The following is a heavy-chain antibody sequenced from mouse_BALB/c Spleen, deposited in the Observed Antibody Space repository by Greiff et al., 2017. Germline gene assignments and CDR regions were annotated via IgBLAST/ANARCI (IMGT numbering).Heavy chain of an antibody. J-gene: IGHJ4*01. D-gene: IGHD1-1*01. CDR2: IYPGSGST. CDR1: GYNFTSYW. V-gene: IGHV1-55*01. CDR3: AHGSSYGYAMDY. Sequence: QVQLKQPGAELVKPGTSVKLSCKASGYNFTSYWINWVKLRPGQGLEWIGDIYPGSGSTNYNEKFKSKATLTVDTSSSTAYMQLSSLASEDSALYYCAHGSSYGYAMDYWGQGTSVTVSS.